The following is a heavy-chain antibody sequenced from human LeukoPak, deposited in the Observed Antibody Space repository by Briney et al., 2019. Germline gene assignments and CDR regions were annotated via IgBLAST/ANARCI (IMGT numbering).Heavy chain of an antibody. CDR1: EFTFRSFN. CDR3: AKDLAAVPGNKYFAY. V-gene: IGHV3-23*01. D-gene: IGHD6-19*01. Sequence: GGSLRLSCAASEFTFRSFNMVWVRQAPGKGLEWVSSISGSGGSTYYADSVKGRFTTSRDNSKNTLYLQMNGLRAEDTAVYYCAKDLAAVPGNKYFAYWGQGTLVTVSS. J-gene: IGHJ4*02. CDR2: ISGSGGST.